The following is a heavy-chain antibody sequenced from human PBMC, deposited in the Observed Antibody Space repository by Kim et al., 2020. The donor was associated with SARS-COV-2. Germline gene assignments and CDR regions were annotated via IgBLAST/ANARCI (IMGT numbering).Heavy chain of an antibody. V-gene: IGHV1-3*01. CDR3: ARGLGSYFDY. D-gene: IGHD1-26*01. Sequence: NTKYSQKFQGRVTITRDTSASTAYMELSSLRSEDTAVYYCARGLGSYFDYWGQGTLVTVSS. J-gene: IGHJ4*02. CDR2: NT.